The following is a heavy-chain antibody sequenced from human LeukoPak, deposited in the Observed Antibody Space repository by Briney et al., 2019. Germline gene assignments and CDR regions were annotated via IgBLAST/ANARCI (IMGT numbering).Heavy chain of an antibody. CDR1: GFTFSNYA. CDR3: AKYYDFWSGPGAFDI. J-gene: IGHJ3*02. Sequence: PGGSLRLSCAASGFTFSNYAMSWVRQAPGKGLEWVSGISGSGGSTYYADSVKGRFTISRDNPKNTLYLQMNSLRAEDTAVYYCAKYYDFWSGPGAFDIWGQGTMVTVSS. CDR2: ISGSGGST. V-gene: IGHV3-23*01. D-gene: IGHD3-3*01.